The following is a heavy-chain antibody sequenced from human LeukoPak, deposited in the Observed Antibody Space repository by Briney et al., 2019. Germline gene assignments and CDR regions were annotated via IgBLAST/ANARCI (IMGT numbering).Heavy chain of an antibody. CDR1: GFTFSSYS. CDR2: ISSSSSYI. CDR3: ARAIYGSGSYYKNYYYYYMDV. V-gene: IGHV3-21*01. J-gene: IGHJ6*03. Sequence: PGGSLRLSCAASGFTFSSYSMNWVRQAPGKGLEWVSSISSSSSYIYYADSVKGRFTISRDNAKNSLYLQMNSLRAEDTAVYYCARAIYGSGSYYKNYYYYYMDVWGKGTTVTVSS. D-gene: IGHD3-10*01.